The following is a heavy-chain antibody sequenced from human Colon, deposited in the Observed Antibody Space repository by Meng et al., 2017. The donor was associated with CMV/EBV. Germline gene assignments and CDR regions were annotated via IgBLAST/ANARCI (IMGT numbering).Heavy chain of an antibody. D-gene: IGHD3-3*01. CDR3: ARDNRFLDHLADS. Sequence: GESLKISCAASGFTFSTYWMHWVRQVPGKGLVWVSRINSDESSTSHADSVKGRFTISRDNAKNTLYLQMNSLRAEDTAVYYCARDNRFLDHLADSWGQGALVTVSS. CDR2: INSDESST. CDR1: GFTFSTYW. V-gene: IGHV3-74*01. J-gene: IGHJ4*02.